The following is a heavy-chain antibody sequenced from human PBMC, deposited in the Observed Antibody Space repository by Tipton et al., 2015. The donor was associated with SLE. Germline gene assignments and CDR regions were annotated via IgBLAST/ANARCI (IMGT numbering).Heavy chain of an antibody. CDR3: ARSTTLQGRMAV. D-gene: IGHD1-1*01. CDR1: GVSITNYHSY. V-gene: IGHV4-61*02. Sequence: TLSLTCSVSGVSITNYHSYWDWFRQTAGKGLEWIGRIYFPGRTYYNPSVTSRVTIALDTSKNEFSLEMTSVTTADTGVYYCARSTTLQGRMAVWGKGTTVTVSS. CDR2: IYFPGRT. J-gene: IGHJ6*04.